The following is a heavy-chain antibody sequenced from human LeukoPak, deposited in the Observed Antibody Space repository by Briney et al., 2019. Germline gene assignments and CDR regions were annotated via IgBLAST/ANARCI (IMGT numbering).Heavy chain of an antibody. V-gene: IGHV4-59*01. Sequence: SETLSLTCTVSGGSITSYHWSWIRQPPGKGLEWIGYISYSGGTNYNPSLKSRVTISIDTSKNQFSLKLCSVTAADTAVYYCASGGFCGSTTCYPNWFDPWGQGTLVTVSS. CDR3: ASGGFCGSTTCYPNWFDP. D-gene: IGHD2-2*01. CDR2: ISYSGGT. J-gene: IGHJ5*02. CDR1: GGSITSYH.